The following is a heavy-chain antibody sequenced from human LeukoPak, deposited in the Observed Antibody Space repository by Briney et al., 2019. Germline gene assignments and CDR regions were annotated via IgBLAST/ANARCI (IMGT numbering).Heavy chain of an antibody. V-gene: IGHV4-59*01. CDR1: GGSISSYY. J-gene: IGHJ6*03. Sequence: SETLSLTCTVSGGSISSYYWSWIRQPPGKGLEWIGYIYYSGSTNYNPSLKSRVTISVDTSKNQFSLKLSSETAADTAVYYCARDTGYGGNSGADYYYYMDVWGKGTTVTVSS. CDR2: IYYSGST. CDR3: ARDTGYGGNSGADYYYYMDV. D-gene: IGHD4-23*01.